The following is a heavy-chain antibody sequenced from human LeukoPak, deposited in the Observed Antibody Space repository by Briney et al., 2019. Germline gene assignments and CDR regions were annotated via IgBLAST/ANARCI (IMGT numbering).Heavy chain of an antibody. D-gene: IGHD6-6*01. V-gene: IGHV1-18*01. CDR2: ISAYNGNT. CDR3: ARDPYSSSVNWFDP. Sequence: ASVKVSCKASGYTFTSYGISWVRQAPGQGLEWMEWISAYNGNTNYAQKLQGRVTMTTDTSTSTAYMELRSLRSDDTAVYYCARDPYSSSVNWFDPWGQGTLVTVSS. J-gene: IGHJ5*02. CDR1: GYTFTSYG.